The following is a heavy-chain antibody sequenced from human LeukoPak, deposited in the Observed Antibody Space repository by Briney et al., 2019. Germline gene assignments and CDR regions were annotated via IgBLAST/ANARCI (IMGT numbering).Heavy chain of an antibody. Sequence: SVKVSCKASGGTFSSYAISWVRQAPGQGLEWMGGIIPIFGTANYAQKFQGRVTITADESTSTAYMELSSLRSEDTAVYYCAKDGQTLTGCFDPWGQGTLVTVSS. CDR3: AKDGQTLTGCFDP. V-gene: IGHV1-69*01. CDR1: GGTFSSYA. J-gene: IGHJ5*02. D-gene: IGHD2-21*01. CDR2: IIPIFGTA.